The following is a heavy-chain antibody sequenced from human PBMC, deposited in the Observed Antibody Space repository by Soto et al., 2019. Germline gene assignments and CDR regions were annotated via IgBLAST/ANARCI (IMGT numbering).Heavy chain of an antibody. V-gene: IGHV1-18*01. CDR2: INVYNGNT. D-gene: IGHD3-10*01. Sequence: QVQLVQSGGEVKKPGASVKVSCKASGYTFTNYGISWVRQAPGQGLEWMGWINVYNGNTKYAQKVQGRVTMTTDTVTSTAYMELRGLRSDDTAVYYCARGVGSGSYYNQYNWFDPWGQGTLVTVSS. J-gene: IGHJ5*02. CDR1: GYTFTNYG. CDR3: ARGVGSGSYYNQYNWFDP.